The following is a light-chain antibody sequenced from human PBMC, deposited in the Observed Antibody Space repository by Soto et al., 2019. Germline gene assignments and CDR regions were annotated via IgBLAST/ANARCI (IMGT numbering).Light chain of an antibody. CDR3: QHYGGPVGYT. V-gene: IGKV3-20*01. CDR2: GAS. Sequence: EIVLTQSPTTLSLSPGDRATLSCRASQTVRSNYVAWYQQKPGQAPKLLIYGASSRATSIPGRFSGSGSGTDFALTISRMEPEDFAVYSCQHYGGPVGYTFGQGTKLEIK. CDR1: QTVRSNY. J-gene: IGKJ2*01.